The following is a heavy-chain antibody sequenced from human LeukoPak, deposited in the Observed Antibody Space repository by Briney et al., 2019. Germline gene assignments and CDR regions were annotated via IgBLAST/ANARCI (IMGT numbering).Heavy chain of an antibody. CDR3: ARRSITIPYYFDY. CDR2: IYYSGST. D-gene: IGHD3-10*01. V-gene: IGHV4-59*08. CDR1: GGSISSYY. J-gene: IGHJ4*02. Sequence: SETLCLTCTVPGGSISSYYWSWIRQPPGKGLEWIGYIYYSGSTNYNPSLKSRVTISVDTSKSQFSLKLSSVTAADTAVYYCARRSITIPYYFDYWGQGTLVTVSS.